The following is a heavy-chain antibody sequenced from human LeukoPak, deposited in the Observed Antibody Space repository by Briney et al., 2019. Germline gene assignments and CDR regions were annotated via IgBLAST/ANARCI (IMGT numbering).Heavy chain of an antibody. V-gene: IGHV1-8*01. Sequence: ASVKVSCKASGYTFTSYDINWVRQATGQGLEWMRWMNPNSGNTGYAQKFQGRVTMTRNTSISTAYMELSSLRSEDTAVYYCARGGSRGGAVDYWGQGTLVTVSS. CDR3: ARGGSRGGAVDY. CDR2: MNPNSGNT. J-gene: IGHJ4*02. CDR1: GYTFTSYD. D-gene: IGHD3-16*01.